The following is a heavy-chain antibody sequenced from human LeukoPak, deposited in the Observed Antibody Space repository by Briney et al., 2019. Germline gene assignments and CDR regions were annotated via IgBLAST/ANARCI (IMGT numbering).Heavy chain of an antibody. V-gene: IGHV3-72*01. CDR2: TRNKANSYTT. CDR3: ARVTYYYDSSGYYLDY. Sequence: GGSLRLSCAASGFTFSYHYMDWVRQARAKGLEWVGSTRNKANSYTTEYAASVKGRFTISRDDSKNSLYLQMNSLKIEDTAVYYCARVTYYYDSSGYYLDYWGQGTLVTVSS. D-gene: IGHD3-22*01. J-gene: IGHJ4*02. CDR1: GFTFSYHY.